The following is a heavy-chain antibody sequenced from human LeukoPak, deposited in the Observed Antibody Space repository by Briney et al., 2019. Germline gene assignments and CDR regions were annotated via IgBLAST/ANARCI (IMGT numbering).Heavy chain of an antibody. D-gene: IGHD2-21*01. Sequence: GGSLRLSCAASGFTFSSYAMSWVRQAPGKGLEGVSAISGSGGSTYYADSVKGRFTISRDNSKNTLYVQMNSLRAEDTAVYYCATEKGDSPDYWGQGTLVTVSS. CDR3: ATEKGDSPDY. CDR2: ISGSGGST. V-gene: IGHV3-23*01. J-gene: IGHJ4*02. CDR1: GFTFSSYA.